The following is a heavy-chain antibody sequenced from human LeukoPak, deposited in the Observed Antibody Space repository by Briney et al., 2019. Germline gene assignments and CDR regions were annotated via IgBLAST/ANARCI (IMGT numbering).Heavy chain of an antibody. J-gene: IGHJ6*03. D-gene: IGHD6-6*01. Sequence: SETLSLTCTVSGYSISSGYYRGWIRQPPGKGLEWIGSIYHSGSTYYNPSLKSRVTISVDTSKNQFSLKLSSVTAADTAVYYCARGRRAARPGVKSSWFNYYYYYMDVWGKGTTVTVSS. V-gene: IGHV4-38-2*02. CDR2: IYHSGST. CDR1: GYSISSGYY. CDR3: ARGRRAARPGVKSSWFNYYYYYMDV.